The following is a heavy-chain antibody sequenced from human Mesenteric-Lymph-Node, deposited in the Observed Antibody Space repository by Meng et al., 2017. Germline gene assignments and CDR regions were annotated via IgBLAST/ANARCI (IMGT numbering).Heavy chain of an antibody. CDR3: ARRRYYYGSGSYHSYYFDY. J-gene: IGHJ4*02. CDR1: GGSISISSFY. V-gene: IGHV4-39*01. CDR2: IYYNGST. D-gene: IGHD3-10*01. Sequence: QRQRQESGPGLVKPSEPLSLPCTVSGGSISISSFYWGWIRQPPGKGLEWIGSIYYNGSTYYNPSLKSRVTISVDTSKNQFSLKLNSVTAADTAVYYCARRRYYYGSGSYHSYYFDYWGQGALVTVSS.